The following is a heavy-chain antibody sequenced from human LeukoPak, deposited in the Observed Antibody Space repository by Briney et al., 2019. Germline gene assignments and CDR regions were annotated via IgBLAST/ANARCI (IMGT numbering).Heavy chain of an antibody. V-gene: IGHV4-30-4*01. J-gene: IGHJ4*02. Sequence: SETLSLTCSVSGGSISRSDYYWSWIRQPPGKGLEWIGYIYYSGITYYNPSLKSRVSVSVDTSKNQFSLKLSSVTAADTAVYYCARADGYLKKNFDYWGQGTLVTVSS. CDR3: ARADGYLKKNFDY. CDR2: IYYSGIT. D-gene: IGHD5-24*01. CDR1: GGSISRSDYY.